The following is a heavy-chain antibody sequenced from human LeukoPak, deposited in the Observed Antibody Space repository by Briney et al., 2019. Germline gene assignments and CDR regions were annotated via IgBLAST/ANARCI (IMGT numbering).Heavy chain of an antibody. V-gene: IGHV3-23*01. CDR2: VSGGGLST. J-gene: IGHJ4*02. Sequence: GGSLILSCAASGFTFSSYAMSWVRQAPGKGLEWVSAVSGGGLSTYYADSVKGRFTISRDNSKNTLYLQMNSLRAEDTAVYYCAKVSGGWVPGPFDYWGQGTLVTVSS. D-gene: IGHD6-19*01. CDR1: GFTFSSYA. CDR3: AKVSGGWVPGPFDY.